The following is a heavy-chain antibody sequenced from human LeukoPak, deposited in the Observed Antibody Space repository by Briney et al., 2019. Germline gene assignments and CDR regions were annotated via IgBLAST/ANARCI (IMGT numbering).Heavy chain of an antibody. CDR3: ARDTGIVGATDY. Sequence: PGGSLRLPCAASGFTLSSYWMHWVRQGPGKGLVWVSRANSDGSSTSYADSVEGRFTISRDNAKNTLYLQMNSLRAEDTAVYYCARDTGIVGATDYWGQGTLVTVSS. CDR2: ANSDGSST. D-gene: IGHD1-26*01. CDR1: GFTLSSYW. V-gene: IGHV3-74*01. J-gene: IGHJ4*02.